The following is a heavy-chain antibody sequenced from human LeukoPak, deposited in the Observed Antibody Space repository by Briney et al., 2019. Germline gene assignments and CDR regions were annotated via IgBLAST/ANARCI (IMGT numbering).Heavy chain of an antibody. D-gene: IGHD2-21*02. Sequence: SETLSLTCTVSGGSISSYCWSWIRQPAGKGLEWIGRIYTSGSTNYNPSLKSRVTMSVDTSKNQFSLKLSSVTAADTAVYYCARATVPVTATAYYFDYWGQGTLVTASS. V-gene: IGHV4-4*07. J-gene: IGHJ4*02. CDR1: GGSISSYC. CDR3: ARATVPVTATAYYFDY. CDR2: IYTSGST.